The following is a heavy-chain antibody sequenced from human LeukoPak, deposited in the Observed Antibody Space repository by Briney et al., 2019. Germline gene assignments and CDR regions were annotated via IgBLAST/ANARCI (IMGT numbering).Heavy chain of an antibody. CDR3: ARGGANGHNYGGAFDI. CDR2: IIPVFGAA. V-gene: IGHV1-69*05. D-gene: IGHD5-18*01. J-gene: IGHJ3*02. CDR1: GGTFSYYA. Sequence: GASVKVSCKASGGTFSYYAINWVRQAPGPGLEWMGEIIPVFGAAKYAQKYQGRLTISTGGSTSTVYMELSSLRSEDTAVYYCARGGANGHNYGGAFDIWGQGTMVTVSS.